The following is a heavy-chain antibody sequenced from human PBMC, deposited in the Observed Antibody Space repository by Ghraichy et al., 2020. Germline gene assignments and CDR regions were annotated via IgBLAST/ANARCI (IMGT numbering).Heavy chain of an antibody. CDR1: GFTFISYD. J-gene: IGHJ3*02. CDR2: ISSSSSYI. CDR3: ARDPGYCSGGRCFGDAFDI. V-gene: IGHV3-21*01. D-gene: IGHD2-15*01. Sequence: GGSLRLSCVDSGFTFISYDMNWVRQAPGKGLEWVSYISSSSSYIYYADSEEGRFTISRDNYKNSLFLQMNSLRAEDTAMYYCARDPGYCSGGRCFGDAFDIWGQRTMVTVYS.